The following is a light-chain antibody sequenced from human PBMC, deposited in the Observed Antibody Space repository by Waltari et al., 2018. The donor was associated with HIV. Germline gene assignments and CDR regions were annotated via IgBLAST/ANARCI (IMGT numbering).Light chain of an antibody. CDR3: QQYNNWPWT. J-gene: IGKJ1*01. CDR2: GTS. Sequence: EIVLTQSPGTLSLSPGERATLSCRASQSVSGNLAWYQQKAGQAPRLLIHGTSTRATGIPARFSGGGSGTEFTLTISSLQSEDFAVYHCQQYNNWPWTFGQGTKVEIK. CDR1: QSVSGN. V-gene: IGKV3-15*01.